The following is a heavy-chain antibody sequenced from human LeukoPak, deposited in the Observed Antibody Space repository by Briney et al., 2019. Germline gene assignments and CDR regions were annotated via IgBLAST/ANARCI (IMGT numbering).Heavy chain of an antibody. CDR3: AADHRPYYYYGMDV. J-gene: IGHJ6*02. CDR1: GYTFTSSA. V-gene: IGHV1-58*01. CDR2: IVVGSGNT. Sequence: GASVKVSCKASGYTFTSSAVQWVRHARGQRLEWIGWIVVGSGNTNYAQKFQERVTITRDMSTSTAYMELSSLRSEDTAVYYCAADHRPYYYYGMDVWGQGTTVTVSS.